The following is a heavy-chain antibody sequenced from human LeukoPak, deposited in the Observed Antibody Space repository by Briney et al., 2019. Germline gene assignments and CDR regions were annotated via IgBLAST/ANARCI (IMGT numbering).Heavy chain of an antibody. CDR3: AQDGASIRFDN. CDR2: IYSGGST. CDR1: EFSVGSNY. J-gene: IGHJ4*02. Sequence: GGSLRLSCAASEFSVGSNYMTWVRQAPGKGLEWVSLIYSGGSTYYADSVKGRFTISRDNSKNTLYLQMNSLRAGDTAVYYCAQDGASIRFDNWGQGTLVTVSS. V-gene: IGHV3-66*01. D-gene: IGHD5-24*01.